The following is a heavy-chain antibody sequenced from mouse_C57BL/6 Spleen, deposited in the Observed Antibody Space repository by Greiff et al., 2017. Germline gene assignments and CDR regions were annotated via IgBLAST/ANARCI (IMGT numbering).Heavy chain of an antibody. Sequence: QVQLQQPGAELVKPGASVKLSCKASGYTFTSYWMHWVKQRPGQGLEWIGMIHPNSGSTNYNEKFKSKATLTVDKSSSTAYMQLSSLTSEDSAVYYCARLKDSSGYGLAYWGQGTLVTVSA. CDR2: IHPNSGST. V-gene: IGHV1-64*01. D-gene: IGHD3-2*02. CDR1: GYTFTSYW. J-gene: IGHJ3*01. CDR3: ARLKDSSGYGLAY.